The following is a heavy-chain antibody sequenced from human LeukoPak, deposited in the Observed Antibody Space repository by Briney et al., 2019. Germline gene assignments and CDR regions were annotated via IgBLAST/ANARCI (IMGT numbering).Heavy chain of an antibody. V-gene: IGHV4-59*01. CDR2: IYYSGST. CDR3: ERGSDFGDY. J-gene: IGHJ4*02. D-gene: IGHD4-17*01. CDR1: RASISIYY. Sequence: SETLSLTCTVSRASISIYYWSWIRQPLGKGLEWIGYIYYSGSTNYNPSLKGRVTMSVDTSKNQFSLRLSSVTAADTAVYYCERGSDFGDYWGQGTLVTVSS.